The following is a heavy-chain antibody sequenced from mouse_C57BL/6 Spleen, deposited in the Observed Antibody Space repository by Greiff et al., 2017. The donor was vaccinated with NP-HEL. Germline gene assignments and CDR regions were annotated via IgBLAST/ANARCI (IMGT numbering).Heavy chain of an antibody. Sequence: QVQLQQSGPELVKPGASVKISCKASGYAFSSSWMNWVKQRPGKGLEWIGRIYPGDGDTNYNGKFKGKATLTADKSSSTAYMQLSSLTSEDSAVYFCASTVVAEGYFDYWGQGTTLTVSS. V-gene: IGHV1-82*01. CDR3: ASTVVAEGYFDY. CDR1: GYAFSSSW. J-gene: IGHJ2*01. D-gene: IGHD1-1*01. CDR2: IYPGDGDT.